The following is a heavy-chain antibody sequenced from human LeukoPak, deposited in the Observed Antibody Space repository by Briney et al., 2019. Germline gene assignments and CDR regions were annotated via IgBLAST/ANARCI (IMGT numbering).Heavy chain of an antibody. D-gene: IGHD3-10*01. CDR3: ARDHNQYYYGSGVSGGWFDP. Sequence: KSSETQFLTCTVSGGSISSGGYYWSWIRQPPGKGLEWIGYIYHSGSTYYNPSLKSRVTISVDRSKNQFSLKLSSVTAADTAVYYCARDHNQYYYGSGVSGGWFDPWGQGTLVTVSS. CDR1: GGSISSGGYY. CDR2: IYHSGST. J-gene: IGHJ5*02. V-gene: IGHV4-30-2*01.